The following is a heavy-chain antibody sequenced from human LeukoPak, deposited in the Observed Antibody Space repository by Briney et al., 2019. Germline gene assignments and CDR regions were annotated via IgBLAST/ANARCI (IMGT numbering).Heavy chain of an antibody. Sequence: ASVKVSCKASGGTFSSYVISWVRQAPGQGLEWMGGIIPIFGTANYAQKFQGRVTITADKSTSTAYMELSSLRSEDTAVYYCARGWLGMTTVTTSGGGDYYYGMDVWGKGTTVTVSS. CDR1: GGTFSSYV. D-gene: IGHD4-17*01. CDR3: ARGWLGMTTVTTSGGGDYYYGMDV. CDR2: IIPIFGTA. V-gene: IGHV1-69*06. J-gene: IGHJ6*04.